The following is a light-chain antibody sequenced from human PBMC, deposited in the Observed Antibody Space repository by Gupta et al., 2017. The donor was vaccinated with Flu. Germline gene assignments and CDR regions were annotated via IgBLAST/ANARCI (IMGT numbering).Light chain of an antibody. V-gene: IGLV7-46*01. J-gene: IGLJ2*01. CDR1: IGSVTTGHY. CDR3: SPVDGGFEV. Sequence: QAVVTQEPSLTVSPGGTVTLTCSSSIGSVTTGHYPYWIQQNPGPAPKTLIYDTNDSTASTPVPFSGYAPGGRAARTLAGAQADADDDYYWSPVDGGFEVFGGGTKLTVL. CDR2: DTN.